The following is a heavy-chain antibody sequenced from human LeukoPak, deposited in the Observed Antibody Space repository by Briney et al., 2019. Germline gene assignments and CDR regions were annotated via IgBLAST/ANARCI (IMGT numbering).Heavy chain of an antibody. CDR3: AKMVFEYPGDY. Sequence: QPGRSLRLSCAASGFTFRSYGIHWVRQAPGKGLEWVAVISYDGSNKYYADSVKGRFTISRDNSKNTLYLQMNSLRAEDTAVYYCAKMVFEYPGDYWGQGTLVTVSS. D-gene: IGHD2/OR15-2a*01. CDR1: GFTFRSYG. CDR2: ISYDGSNK. V-gene: IGHV3-30*18. J-gene: IGHJ4*02.